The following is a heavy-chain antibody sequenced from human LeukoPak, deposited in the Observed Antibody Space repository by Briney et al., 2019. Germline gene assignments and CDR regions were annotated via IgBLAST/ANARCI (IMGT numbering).Heavy chain of an antibody. CDR2: IWYDGSNK. CDR3: ATAVASSSGWYADY. CDR1: GFTFRSYG. V-gene: IGHV3-33*01. Sequence: GRSLRLSCAASGFTFRSYGTHWVRQAPGKGLEWVAVIWYDGSNKYYADSVKGRFTVSRDNSKNTLYLQMNSLRAEDTAVYYCATAVASSSGWYADYWGQGTLVTVSS. D-gene: IGHD6-19*01. J-gene: IGHJ4*02.